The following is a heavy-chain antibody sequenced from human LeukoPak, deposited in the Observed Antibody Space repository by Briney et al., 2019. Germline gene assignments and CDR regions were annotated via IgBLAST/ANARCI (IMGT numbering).Heavy chain of an antibody. CDR2: ISSDSSTI. Sequence: PGGSLRLSCAASGFTFSSYAMSWVRQAPGKGLEWVSYISSDSSTIYYADSVRGRFTISRDNAKNSLYLQMNSLRAEDTAVYYCARDGTDYGGNGYYFDYWGQGTLVTVSS. J-gene: IGHJ4*02. CDR1: GFTFSSYA. CDR3: ARDGTDYGGNGYYFDY. D-gene: IGHD4-23*01. V-gene: IGHV3-48*04.